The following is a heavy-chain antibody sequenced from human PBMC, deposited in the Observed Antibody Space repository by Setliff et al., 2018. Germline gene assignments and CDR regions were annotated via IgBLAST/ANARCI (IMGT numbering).Heavy chain of an antibody. D-gene: IGHD3-3*01. V-gene: IGHV4-39*07. J-gene: IGHJ4*02. CDR1: GGSISSSSYY. CDR2: IYYSGST. CDR3: ARDRITIFGVVIPFDY. Sequence: SETLSLTCTVSGGSISSSSYYWGWIRQPPGKGLEWIGSIYYSGSTYYNPSLKSRVTISVDTSKNQFSLKLSSVTAADTAVYYCARDRITIFGVVIPFDYWGQGTLVTVA.